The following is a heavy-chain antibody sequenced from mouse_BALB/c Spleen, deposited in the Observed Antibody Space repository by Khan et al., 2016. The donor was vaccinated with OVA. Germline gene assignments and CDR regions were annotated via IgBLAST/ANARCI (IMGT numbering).Heavy chain of an antibody. J-gene: IGHJ2*01. D-gene: IGHD2-2*01. V-gene: IGHV5-17*02. CDR1: GFTFNSYG. Sequence: EVELVESGGGLVQPGGSRKLSCAASGFTFNSYGMHWVRQAPEKGLEWVAYISGDSNTIYYTDTVKGRFTISRDNPKNNLFLKMTSLISEDTAMYYCATSYVYEDCFAYWGPGTMVTVS. CDR2: ISGDSNTI. CDR3: ATSYVYEDCFAY.